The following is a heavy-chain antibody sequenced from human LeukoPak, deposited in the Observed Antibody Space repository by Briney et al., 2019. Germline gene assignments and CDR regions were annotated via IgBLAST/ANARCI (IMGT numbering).Heavy chain of an antibody. CDR1: GFTVSSNY. J-gene: IGHJ1*01. Sequence: GGSLRLSCAASGFTVSSNYMSWVRQAPGKGLERVSVIYSGGSTYYADSVKGRFTISRDNSKNTLYLQMNSLRAEDTAVYYCAREISKSFQHWGQGTLVTVSS. V-gene: IGHV3-66*01. CDR3: AREISKSFQH. CDR2: IYSGGST.